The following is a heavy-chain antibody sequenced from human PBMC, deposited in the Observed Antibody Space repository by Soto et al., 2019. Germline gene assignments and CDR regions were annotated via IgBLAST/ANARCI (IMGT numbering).Heavy chain of an antibody. CDR3: ASGELWFGADAFDI. J-gene: IGHJ3*02. Sequence: SETLSLTCAVSGYSISSGNYWAWIRQPPGRGLEWIGSLYHIGSTHYNTSLKSRVTISVDTSKNHFSLELSSVTAADTAVYYCASGELWFGADAFDIWGQGTMVTVSS. CDR2: LYHIGST. V-gene: IGHV4-38-2*01. D-gene: IGHD3-10*01. CDR1: GYSISSGNY.